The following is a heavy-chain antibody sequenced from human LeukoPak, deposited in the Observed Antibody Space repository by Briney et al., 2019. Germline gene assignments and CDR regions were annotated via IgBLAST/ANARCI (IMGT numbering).Heavy chain of an antibody. CDR2: MAYDGSNK. Sequence: GGPLRLPCAVCGYSFSEYGMLWLPEAPGKAREGVAVMAYDGSNKDYADSVKGRFTISRENSKKTLYLQMNSLRAEDTAVYYCAKGRYYDSRAYYSLDYFDYWGQGALVTVS. V-gene: IGHV3-30*18. D-gene: IGHD3-22*01. CDR1: GYSFSEYG. CDR3: AKGRYYDSRAYYSLDYFDY. J-gene: IGHJ4*02.